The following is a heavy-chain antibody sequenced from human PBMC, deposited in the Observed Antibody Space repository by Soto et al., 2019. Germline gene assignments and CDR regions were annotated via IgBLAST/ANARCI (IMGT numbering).Heavy chain of an antibody. Sequence: SETLSLTCTVSGGSISSSSYYWGWIRQPPGKGLEWIGSIYYSGSTYYNPSLKSRVTISVDTSKNQFSLKLSSVTAADTAVYYCARDDGSSATEELDYWGQGTMVTVSS. J-gene: IGHJ4*02. V-gene: IGHV4-39*02. D-gene: IGHD6-25*01. CDR3: ARDDGSSATEELDY. CDR2: IYYSGST. CDR1: GGSISSSSYY.